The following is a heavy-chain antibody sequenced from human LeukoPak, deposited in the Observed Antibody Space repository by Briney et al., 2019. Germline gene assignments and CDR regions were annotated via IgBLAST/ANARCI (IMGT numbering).Heavy chain of an antibody. CDR3: AKHRYSSSWFTDV. CDR1: GFTFSSYA. J-gene: IGHJ4*02. D-gene: IGHD6-13*01. Sequence: GGSLRLSCAASGFTFSSYAMHWVRQAPGKGLEWVAVISYDGSNKYYADSVKGRFTISRDNSKNTLYLQMNSLRAEDTAVYYCAKHRYSSSWFTDVWGQGTLVTVSS. V-gene: IGHV3-30-3*02. CDR2: ISYDGSNK.